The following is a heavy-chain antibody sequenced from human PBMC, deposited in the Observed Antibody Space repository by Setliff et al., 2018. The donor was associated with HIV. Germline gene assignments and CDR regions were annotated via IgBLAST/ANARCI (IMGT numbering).Heavy chain of an antibody. CDR3: ARHNYELDYYYYYMDV. Sequence: PSETLSLTCTVSGGSIRSDYWNWIRQPPGKGLEWIGYIYNSGSTTYNPSLKSRVTISVDTSKNQFSLKLSSVTAADTAVYYCARHNYELDYYYYYMDVWGKGTTVTVSS. CDR2: IYNSGST. D-gene: IGHD3-3*01. J-gene: IGHJ6*03. V-gene: IGHV4-59*08. CDR1: GGSIRSDY.